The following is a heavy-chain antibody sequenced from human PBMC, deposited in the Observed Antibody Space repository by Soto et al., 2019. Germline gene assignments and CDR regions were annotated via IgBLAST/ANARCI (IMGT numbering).Heavy chain of an antibody. V-gene: IGHV4-34*01. CDR2: INHSGST. Sequence: LSETLSLTCAVYGGSFSGYYWSWIRQPPGKGLEWIGEINHSGSTNYNPSLKSRVTISVDTSKNQFSLKLSSVTAADTAVYYCARTGEIRYSLQGFDYWGQGTLVTVSS. CDR3: ARTGEIRYSLQGFDY. J-gene: IGHJ4*02. D-gene: IGHD3-9*01. CDR1: GGSFSGYY.